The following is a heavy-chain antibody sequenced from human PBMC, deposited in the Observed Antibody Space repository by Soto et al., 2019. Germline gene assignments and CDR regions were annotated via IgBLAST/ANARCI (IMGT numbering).Heavy chain of an antibody. CDR3: ARETFAWGEQQLALDY. CDR1: GFTFSSYS. Sequence: PGGSLRLSCAASGFTFSSYSMNWVRQARGKGLEWVSSISSSSSYIYYADSVKGRFTISRDNAKNSLYLQMNSLRAEDTAVYYCARETFAWGEQQLALDYWGQGTLVTVSS. J-gene: IGHJ4*02. CDR2: ISSSSSYI. D-gene: IGHD6-13*01. V-gene: IGHV3-21*01.